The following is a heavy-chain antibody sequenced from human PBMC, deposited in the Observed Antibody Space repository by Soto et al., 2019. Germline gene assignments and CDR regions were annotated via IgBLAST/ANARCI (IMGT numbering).Heavy chain of an antibody. CDR1: GYNINFYW. CDR3: ARQKERFTGSYHDWLDP. V-gene: IGHV5-51*01. Sequence: GESLKISCKSSGYNINFYWIGWVRQLPGKGLEWMGIIYPGDSDTRYSPSFQGQVTISADKSISPAYLQWSSLRASDTSMYFCARQKERFTGSYHDWLDPWGQGTLVTVSS. J-gene: IGHJ5*02. CDR2: IYPGDSDT. D-gene: IGHD3-16*02.